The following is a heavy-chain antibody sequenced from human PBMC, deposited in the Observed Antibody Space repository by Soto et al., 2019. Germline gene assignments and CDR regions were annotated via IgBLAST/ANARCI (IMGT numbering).Heavy chain of an antibody. CDR2: IYWNDDK. V-gene: IGHV2-5*01. CDR3: AHSVYVSSGYYVPDVFYI. Sequence: QITLKESGPTLVKPTQTLTLTCTFSGFSLSTSGVGVGWIRQPPGKALEWLALIYWNDDKRYSPSLKSRLTITKDASKNQSVLTMTNMDPVDTAPYYCAHSVYVSSGYYVPDVFYIWGQGTMVTVSS. J-gene: IGHJ3*02. D-gene: IGHD3-22*01. CDR1: GFSLSTSGVG.